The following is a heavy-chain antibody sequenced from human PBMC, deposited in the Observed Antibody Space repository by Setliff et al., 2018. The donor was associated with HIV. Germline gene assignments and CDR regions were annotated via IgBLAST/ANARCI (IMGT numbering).Heavy chain of an antibody. J-gene: IGHJ6*03. CDR1: GFTFSSSW. D-gene: IGHD3-22*01. CDR2: IKSNTDGGTT. Sequence: GGSLRLSCAASGFTFSSSWMAWVRQAPGKGLEWVGRIKSNTDGGTTDYAAPVKGRFTISRDDSKNTLYLQMNSLKTEDTAVYYCAKDDWDYYDSSGYYHLYYMDVWGKGTTVTVSS. CDR3: AKDDWDYYDSSGYYHLYYMDV. V-gene: IGHV3-15*01.